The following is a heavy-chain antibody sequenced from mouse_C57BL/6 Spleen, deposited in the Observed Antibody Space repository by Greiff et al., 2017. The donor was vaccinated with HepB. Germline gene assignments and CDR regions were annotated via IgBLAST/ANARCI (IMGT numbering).Heavy chain of an antibody. CDR2: IYPGSGSI. D-gene: IGHD2-1*01. J-gene: IGHJ2*01. CDR1: GYTFTDYT. Sequence: VKLMESGAELVKPGASVKLSCKASGYTFTDYTIHWVKQRSGQGLEWIGWIYPGSGSIKYNQKFKDKATLTADKSSSTVYMELSRLTSEDSAVYFCARHEVGLLWSYFDYWGQGTTLTVSS. V-gene: IGHV1-62-2*01. CDR3: ARHEVGLLWSYFDY.